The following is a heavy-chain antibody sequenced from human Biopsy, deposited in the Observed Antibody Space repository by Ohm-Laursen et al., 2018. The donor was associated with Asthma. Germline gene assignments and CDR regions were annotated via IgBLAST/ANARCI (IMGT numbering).Heavy chain of an antibody. CDR1: GYTFTSYG. CDR2: ISAYNGNT. V-gene: IGHV1-18*04. Sequence: GASVKVSCKASGYTFTSYGISWVRQAPGQGLEWMGWISAYNGNTNYAQKLQGRVTMTTDTSTSTAYMELRSLRFEDTAVYYCARGYSGTDRIVYYYSGMEVWGQGTTVTVSS. D-gene: IGHD5-12*01. J-gene: IGHJ6*02. CDR3: ARGYSGTDRIVYYYSGMEV.